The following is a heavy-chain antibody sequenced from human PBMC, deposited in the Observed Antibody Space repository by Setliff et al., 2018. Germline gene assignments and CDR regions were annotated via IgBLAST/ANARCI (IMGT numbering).Heavy chain of an antibody. CDR2: IWYDGSNK. CDR1: GFTFSSYG. CDR3: AKCGRFAPSGWFQYVDS. Sequence: GGSLRLSCAASGFTFSSYGMHWVRQAPGKGLEWVAVIWYDGSNKYYADSVKGRFTISRDNSKNTLYLQMNSLRVEDTATYYCAKCGRFAPSGWFQYVDSWAQGTLVTVSS. D-gene: IGHD6-19*01. V-gene: IGHV3-33*06. J-gene: IGHJ4*02.